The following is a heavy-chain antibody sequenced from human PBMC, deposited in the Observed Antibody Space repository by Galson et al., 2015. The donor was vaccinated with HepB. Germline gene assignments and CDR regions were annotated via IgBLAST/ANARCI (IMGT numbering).Heavy chain of an antibody. CDR2: ISSSTGNP. J-gene: IGHJ4*02. CDR3: TRDSWLGQQPAFDF. D-gene: IGHD6-13*01. V-gene: IGHV7-4-1*02. CDR1: GYSFTSYS. Sequence: SVKVSCKASGYSFTSYSMNWFRQAPGQGLEWMGYISSSTGNPTYAQGFTRRFVFSWDTSVSTAYLQISSLEAEDTALYYCTRDSWLGQQPAFDFWGQGTLVTVSS.